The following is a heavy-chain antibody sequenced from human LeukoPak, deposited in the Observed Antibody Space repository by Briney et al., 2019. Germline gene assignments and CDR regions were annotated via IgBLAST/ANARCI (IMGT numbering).Heavy chain of an antibody. Sequence: PGGSLRLSCAASGFPFSSYWRHWVRQAPGKGLVWVSRINSDGSSTSYADSVKGRFTISRDNAKNTLYLQMNSLRAEDTAVYYCARDRGDYYDSSGLFDYWGQGTLVTVSS. D-gene: IGHD3-22*01. CDR3: ARDRGDYYDSSGLFDY. V-gene: IGHV3-74*01. CDR1: GFPFSSYW. CDR2: INSDGSST. J-gene: IGHJ4*02.